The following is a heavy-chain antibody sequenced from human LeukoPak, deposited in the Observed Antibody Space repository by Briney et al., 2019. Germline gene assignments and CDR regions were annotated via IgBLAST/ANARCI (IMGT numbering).Heavy chain of an antibody. Sequence: GGSLRLSCAASGFTFSDYYMSWIRQAPGKGLEWVSYISSSGSTIYYADSVKGRFTISRDNAKNSLYLQMNSLRAEDTAVYYWATLPPTARPPYGGRGPLVTVSS. CDR1: GFTFSDYY. CDR3: ATLPPTARPPY. V-gene: IGHV3-11*01. D-gene: IGHD5-18*01. CDR2: ISSSGSTI. J-gene: IGHJ4*02.